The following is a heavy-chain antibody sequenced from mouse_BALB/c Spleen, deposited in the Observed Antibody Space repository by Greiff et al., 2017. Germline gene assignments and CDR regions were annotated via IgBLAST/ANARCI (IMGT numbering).Heavy chain of an antibody. Sequence: EVKLLESGGGLVKLGGSLKLSCAASGFTFSSYYMSWVRQTPEKRLELVAAINSNGGSTYYPDTVKGRFTISRDNAKNTLYLQMSSLKSEDTALYYCARHEGSRDGYYVMDYWGQGTSVTVSS. J-gene: IGHJ4*01. CDR2: INSNGGST. V-gene: IGHV5-6-2*01. D-gene: IGHD1-1*01. CDR1: GFTFSSYY. CDR3: ARHEGSRDGYYVMDY.